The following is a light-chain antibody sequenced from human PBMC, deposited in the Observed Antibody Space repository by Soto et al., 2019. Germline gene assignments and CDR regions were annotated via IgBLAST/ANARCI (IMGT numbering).Light chain of an antibody. V-gene: IGKV1-39*01. Sequence: DIQMTQSPSSLSASVGDRVTITCRASQSISSYLNWYQQKPGKAPKLLIYAASSLQSGVPSRFSGCGSGTDFTLTISSLQPEDFATYYCQQSNSTPPLTFGGGTKVEIK. CDR1: QSISSY. CDR3: QQSNSTPPLT. J-gene: IGKJ4*01. CDR2: AAS.